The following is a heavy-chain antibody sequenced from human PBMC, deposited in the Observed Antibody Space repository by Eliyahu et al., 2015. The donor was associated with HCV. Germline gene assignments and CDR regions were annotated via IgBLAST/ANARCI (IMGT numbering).Heavy chain of an antibody. CDR2: IIFNSFKT. Sequence: QLYLVQSGTEVKEPGAXVKVSCKASGSVFTNSYVHWXRQAPGPGPEWMGXIIFNSFKTGYAREFQGRLTATSDPSINSAYMELTSLTSDDTAVYFCARGVAATEFDYWGQGTLVTVSS. CDR1: GSVFTNSY. CDR3: ARGVAATEFDY. J-gene: IGHJ4*02. V-gene: IGHV1-2*06. D-gene: IGHD3-10*01.